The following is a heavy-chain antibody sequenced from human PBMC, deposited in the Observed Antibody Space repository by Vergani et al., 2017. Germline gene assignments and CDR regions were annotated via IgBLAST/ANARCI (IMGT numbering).Heavy chain of an antibody. CDR3: ARVNTETNGHRYYYYYMDV. V-gene: IGHV4-34*01. Sequence: QVQLQQWGGGLLKPSETLSLTCVVNGGSFTSYHWTWIRQSPGAGLEWVGDIDHTGRPDYNPSLKSRLTISVDKSRNQFSLTLNSVTATDTAIYFCARVNTETNGHRYYYYYMDVWGQGTAVTVS. CDR2: IDHTGRP. J-gene: IGHJ6*03. CDR1: GGSFTSYH. D-gene: IGHD4-11*01.